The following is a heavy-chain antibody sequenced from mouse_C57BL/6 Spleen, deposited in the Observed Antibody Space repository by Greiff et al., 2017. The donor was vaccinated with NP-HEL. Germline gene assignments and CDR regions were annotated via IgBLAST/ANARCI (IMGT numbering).Heavy chain of an antibody. J-gene: IGHJ1*03. CDR1: GFTFSSYA. V-gene: IGHV5-4*03. Sequence: EVKVVESGGGLVKPGGSLKLSCAASGFTFSSYAMSWVRQTPEKRLEWVATISDGGSYTYYPDNVKGRFTISRDNAKNNLYLQMSHLKSEDTAMYYCARGGLPRGYFDVWGTGTTVTVSS. D-gene: IGHD5-5*01. CDR2: ISDGGSYT. CDR3: ARGGLPRGYFDV.